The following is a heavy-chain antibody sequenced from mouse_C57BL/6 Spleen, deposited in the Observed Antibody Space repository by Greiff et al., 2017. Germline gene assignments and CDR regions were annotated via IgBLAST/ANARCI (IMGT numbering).Heavy chain of an antibody. V-gene: IGHV1-54*01. CDR3: ASVFTTVVPYAMDY. CDR2: INPGSGGT. J-gene: IGHJ4*01. CDR1: GYAFTNYL. Sequence: QVHVKQSGAELVRPGTSVKVSCKASGYAFTNYLIEWVKQRPGQGLEWIGVINPGSGGTNYNEKFKGKATLTADKSSSTAYMQLSSLTSEDSAVYFCASVFTTVVPYAMDYWGQGTSVTVSS. D-gene: IGHD1-1*01.